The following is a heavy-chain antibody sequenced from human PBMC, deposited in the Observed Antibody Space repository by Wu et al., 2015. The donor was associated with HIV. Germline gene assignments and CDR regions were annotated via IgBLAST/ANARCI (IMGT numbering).Heavy chain of an antibody. CDR1: GYSFTSYG. Sequence: QVQLVQSGAEVKKPGASVRLSCKTSGYSFTSYGINWVRQAPGQGLEWMGWINAFNGNTDYAQNVQDRVTLTTDTSTTTAYMELRSLTSDDTAMYYXARGIGYSGPTISENTTSSWGQGTVVTVS. CDR2: INAFNGNT. CDR3: ARGIGYSGPTISENTTSS. D-gene: IGHD1-26*01. V-gene: IGHV1-18*01. J-gene: IGHJ1*01.